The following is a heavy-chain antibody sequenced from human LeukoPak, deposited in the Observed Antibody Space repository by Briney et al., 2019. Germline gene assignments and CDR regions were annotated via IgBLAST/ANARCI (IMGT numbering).Heavy chain of an antibody. Sequence: PGGSLRLSCAASGFTFSSYGMHWVRQAPGKGLEWVALISFDGTNKYYADSVKGRFTISRDNSKNTLYPQMNSLRAEDTAVYYCAKDRRLQLPFDYWGQGTLVTVSS. CDR1: GFTFSSYG. J-gene: IGHJ4*02. CDR2: ISFDGTNK. D-gene: IGHD5-24*01. V-gene: IGHV3-30*18. CDR3: AKDRRLQLPFDY.